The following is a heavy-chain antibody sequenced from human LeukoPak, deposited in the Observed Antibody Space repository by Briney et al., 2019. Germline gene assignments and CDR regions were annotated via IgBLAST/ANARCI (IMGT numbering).Heavy chain of an antibody. CDR2: KYYSGSA. CDR3: ATPYCSGISCLDVFNV. D-gene: IGHD2-2*01. Sequence: TLSLTCNVSGVSISDGLYYWAWIRQRPGKGLEWLGYKYYSGSAKYNPSLKSRLTISIDTPENQFSLHLTSVTAADTAIYYCATPYCSGISCLDVFNVWGQGTLVSVSS. V-gene: IGHV4-31*03. CDR1: GVSISDGLYY. J-gene: IGHJ3*01.